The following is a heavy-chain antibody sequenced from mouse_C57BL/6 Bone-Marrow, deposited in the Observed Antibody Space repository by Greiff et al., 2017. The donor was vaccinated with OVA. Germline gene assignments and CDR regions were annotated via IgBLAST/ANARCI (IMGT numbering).Heavy chain of an antibody. D-gene: IGHD1-1*01. Sequence: QVQLQQPGAELVKPGASVKLSCKASGYTFTSYWMHWVKQRPGRGLEWIGRIDPNSGGTKYNEKFKSKATLTVDKPSSTAYMQLSSLTSEDSAVYYCARGDITTVPRQGNWYFDVWGTGTTVTVSS. CDR3: ARGDITTVPRQGNWYFDV. J-gene: IGHJ1*03. CDR1: GYTFTSYW. CDR2: IDPNSGGT. V-gene: IGHV1-72*01.